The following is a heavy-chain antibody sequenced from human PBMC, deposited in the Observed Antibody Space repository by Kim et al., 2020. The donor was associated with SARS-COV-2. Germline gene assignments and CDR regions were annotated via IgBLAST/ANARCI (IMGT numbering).Heavy chain of an antibody. CDR1: GFTFDDYT. Sequence: GGSLRLSCAASGFTFDDYTMHWVRQAPGKGLEWVSLISWDGGSTYYADSVKGRFTISRDNSKNSLYLQMNSLRTEDTALYYCAKGISNGVRDYYYYYGMDVWGQGTTVTVSS. CDR2: ISWDGGST. J-gene: IGHJ6*02. D-gene: IGHD2-8*01. V-gene: IGHV3-43*01. CDR3: AKGISNGVRDYYYYYGMDV.